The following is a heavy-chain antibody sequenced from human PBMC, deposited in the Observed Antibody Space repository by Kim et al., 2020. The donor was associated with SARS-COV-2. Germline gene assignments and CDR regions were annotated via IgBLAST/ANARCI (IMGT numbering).Heavy chain of an antibody. CDR2: IDPSDSYT. J-gene: IGHJ3*02. CDR3: ARRDLSGGLIVVVKGAFDI. Sequence: GESLKISCKGSGYSFTSYWISWVRQMPGKGLEWMGRIDPSDSYTNYSPSFQGHVTISADKSISTAYLQWSSLKASDTAMYYCARRDLSGGLIVVVKGAFDIWGQGTMVTVSS. D-gene: IGHD3-22*01. CDR1: GYSFTSYW. V-gene: IGHV5-10-1*01.